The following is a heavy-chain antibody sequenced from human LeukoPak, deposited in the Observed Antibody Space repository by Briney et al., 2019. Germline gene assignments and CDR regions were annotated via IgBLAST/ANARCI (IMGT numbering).Heavy chain of an antibody. D-gene: IGHD5-24*01. J-gene: IGHJ4*02. CDR1: GYSFASSW. Sequence: GESLKISCKDSGYSFASSWIGWVRQMPGKGLDWMGIIYPGDSDSRYSASFQGQVTISADKSIRTAYLQWSSLKASDTAMYYCARSLEMATITAFDYWGQGTLVTVSS. CDR3: ARSLEMATITAFDY. V-gene: IGHV5-51*01. CDR2: IYPGDSDS.